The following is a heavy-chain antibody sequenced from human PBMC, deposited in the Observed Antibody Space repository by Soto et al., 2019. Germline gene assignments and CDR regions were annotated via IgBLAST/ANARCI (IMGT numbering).Heavy chain of an antibody. J-gene: IGHJ4*02. CDR1: GGSFSGYY. CDR3: ARGTGGTGGY. CDR2: INNSGRT. V-gene: IGHV4-34*01. D-gene: IGHD2-8*02. Sequence: PSETLSLTCAVFGGSFSGYYWSWIRQPPGKGLEWFGIINNSGRTNYDPSRNSRVTISIDTSKNQFSLKMGAVTAADTAVYYCARGTGGTGGYWGQGTLVTVSS.